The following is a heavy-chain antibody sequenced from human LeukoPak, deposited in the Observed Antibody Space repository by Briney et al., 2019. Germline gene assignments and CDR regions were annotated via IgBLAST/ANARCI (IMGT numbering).Heavy chain of an antibody. CDR2: INPNSGGT. CDR1: GYTFTGYY. Sequence: ASVKVSCKASGYTFTGYYMHWVRQAPGQGLEWMGWINPNSGGTNYAQKFQGRVTMTRDTSISTAYMELSRLRSDDTAVYYCARSISGYYPSSFDYWGQGTLVTVSS. V-gene: IGHV1-2*02. CDR3: ARSISGYYPSSFDY. J-gene: IGHJ4*02. D-gene: IGHD3-22*01.